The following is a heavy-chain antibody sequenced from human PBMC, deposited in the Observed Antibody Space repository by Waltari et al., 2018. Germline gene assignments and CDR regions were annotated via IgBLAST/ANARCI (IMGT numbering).Heavy chain of an antibody. CDR2: ISGSGGST. CDR3: AKDSYYSYGRPNFDY. V-gene: IGHV3-23*01. CDR1: GFTFSSYA. Sequence: EVQLLESGGGLVQPGGSLRLSCAASGFTFSSYAMSWVRQAPGKGLEWVSAISGSGGSTYYADSVKGRFTSSRDNSKNTLYLQMNSLRAEDTAVYYCAKDSYYSYGRPNFDYWGQGTLVTVSS. J-gene: IGHJ4*02. D-gene: IGHD5-18*01.